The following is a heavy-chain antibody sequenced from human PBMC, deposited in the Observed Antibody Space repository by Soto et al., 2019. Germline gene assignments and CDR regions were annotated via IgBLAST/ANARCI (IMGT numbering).Heavy chain of an antibody. CDR3: ATPSTPRPWYYFEY. CDR2: ISYDGSSK. V-gene: IGHV3-30*03. J-gene: IGHJ4*02. Sequence: PGGSLRLSCAASGLPFSTYGMHCVRQAPGKGLEWVAVISYDGSSKYCADSVKGRFTISRDNSKNTLYLQMNSLRAEDRAVYYCATPSTPRPWYYFEYGGQGTLVTVSS. CDR1: GLPFSTYG.